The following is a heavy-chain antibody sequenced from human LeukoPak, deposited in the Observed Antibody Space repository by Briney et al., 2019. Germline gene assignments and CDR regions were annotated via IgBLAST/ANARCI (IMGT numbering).Heavy chain of an antibody. CDR3: ARGTVTMVDY. Sequence: GGSLRLSCAASGFTVSSNYMSWVRQAPGRGLEWVSVIYSGSSTYYADSVKGRFTISRDNSKNTLFLQMNSLRAGDTAVYYCARGTVTMVDYWGQGTLVTVSS. CDR2: IYSGSST. J-gene: IGHJ4*02. V-gene: IGHV3-66*01. D-gene: IGHD3-10*01. CDR1: GFTVSSNY.